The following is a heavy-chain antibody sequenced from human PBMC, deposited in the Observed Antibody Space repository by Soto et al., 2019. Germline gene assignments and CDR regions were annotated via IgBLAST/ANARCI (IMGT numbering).Heavy chain of an antibody. CDR3: ATTQQRAEGMDV. CDR1: GFTFRSYE. Sequence: GGSLRLSCASSGFTFRSYEMNWVRQAPGKGLEWVSYISSSCSNIYYADSVKGRFTISRDNAKNSLYLQMNSLRAEDTAVYYCATTQQRAEGMDVWGQGTTVTVSS. V-gene: IGHV3-48*03. D-gene: IGHD1-1*01. J-gene: IGHJ6*02. CDR2: ISSSCSNI.